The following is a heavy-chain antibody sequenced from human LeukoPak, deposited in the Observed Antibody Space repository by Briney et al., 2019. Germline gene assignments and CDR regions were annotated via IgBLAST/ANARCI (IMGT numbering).Heavy chain of an antibody. V-gene: IGHV3-30*02. CDR1: GFTFSSYG. D-gene: IGHD3-3*01. CDR3: AKGGGWLLYKNDAFDI. CDR2: IRYDGSNK. Sequence: PGGSLRLSCAASGFTFSSYGMHWVRQAPGKGLEWVAFIRYDGSNKYYADSVKGRFTISRDNSKNTLYLQMNSLRAEDTAVYYCAKGGGWLLYKNDAFDIWAKGQWSPSLQ. J-gene: IGHJ3*02.